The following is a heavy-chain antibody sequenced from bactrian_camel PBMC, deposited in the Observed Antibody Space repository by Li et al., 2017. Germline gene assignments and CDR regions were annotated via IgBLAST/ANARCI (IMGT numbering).Heavy chain of an antibody. D-gene: IGHD2*01. CDR1: GKTHLGC. V-gene: IGHV3S54*01. Sequence: VQLVESGGGLVQPGGSLRLSCTISGKTHLGCMGWFRQAPGKEREGVAAINASGGRTYYRDSVKGRFTISRDNAKETMYLQMNSLKTEDTAVYYCATGVFTTWSGNYWGQGTQVTVS. CDR3: ATGVFTTWSGNY. CDR2: INASGGRT. J-gene: IGHJ4*01.